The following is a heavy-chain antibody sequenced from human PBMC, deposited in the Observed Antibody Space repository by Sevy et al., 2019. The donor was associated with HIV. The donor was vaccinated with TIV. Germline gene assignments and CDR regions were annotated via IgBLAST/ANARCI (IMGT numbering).Heavy chain of an antibody. J-gene: IGHJ3*02. CDR1: EFIFTGYW. CDR2: IDHDGSDK. D-gene: IGHD3-16*01. CDR3: ARAGGWGNINHSNQILDI. Sequence: GGSLRLSCAASEFIFTGYWMNWVRQAPGKGLEWVANIDHDGSDKRYVDSVRGLFTISRDNANNFLYLQMSSLRAEDTAVYYCARAGGWGNINHSNQILDIWGHGTKVTVSS. V-gene: IGHV3-7*01.